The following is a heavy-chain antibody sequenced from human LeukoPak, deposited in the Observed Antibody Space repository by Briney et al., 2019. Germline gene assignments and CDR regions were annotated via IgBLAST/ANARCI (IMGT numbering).Heavy chain of an antibody. CDR3: VSGYKTVSVFDH. CDR2: INPSGGGT. Sequence: GASVKVSCRASGYTFTTYYMHWVRQAPGQGLVWMGLINPSGGGTRYAQKFQGRVTMTRDTSTSTVYMELSSLRSEDTAVYYCVSGYKTVSVFDHWGQGTLVTVSS. CDR1: GYTFTTYY. J-gene: IGHJ4*02. D-gene: IGHD5-24*01. V-gene: IGHV1-46*01.